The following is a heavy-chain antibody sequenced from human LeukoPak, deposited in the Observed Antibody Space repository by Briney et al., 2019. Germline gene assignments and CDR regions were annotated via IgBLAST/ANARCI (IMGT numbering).Heavy chain of an antibody. CDR2: IIPIFGTP. CDR1: GGTFSSYI. D-gene: IGHD3-22*01. CDR3: ASAAKYYDSSGYYPGYYYYYMDV. Sequence: SVKVSCKASGGTFSSYIITWVRQAPGQGLEWMGRIIPIFGTPDYAQKFQGRVTITADESTSTAYMELSRLRSDDTAVYYCASAAKYYDSSGYYPGYYYYYMDVWGKGTTVTISS. V-gene: IGHV1-69*13. J-gene: IGHJ6*03.